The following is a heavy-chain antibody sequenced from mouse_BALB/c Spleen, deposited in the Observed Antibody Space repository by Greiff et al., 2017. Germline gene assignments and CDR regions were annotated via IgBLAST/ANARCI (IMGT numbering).Heavy chain of an antibody. D-gene: IGHD1-1*01. V-gene: IGHV3-6*02. CDR3: ARYYYGYAMDY. Sequence: EVQRVESGPGLVKPSQSLSLTCSVTGYSITSGYYWNWIRQFPGNKLEWMGYISYDGSNNYNPSLKNRISITRDTSKNQFFLKLNSVTTEDTATYYCARYYYGYAMDYWGQGTSVTVSS. CDR2: ISYDGSN. CDR1: GYSITSGYY. J-gene: IGHJ4*01.